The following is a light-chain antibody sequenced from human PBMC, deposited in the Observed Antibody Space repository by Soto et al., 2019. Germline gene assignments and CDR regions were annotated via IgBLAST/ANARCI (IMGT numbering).Light chain of an antibody. CDR2: EVT. CDR3: SSYTTTTTPVV. J-gene: IGLJ2*01. Sequence: QSALTQPASASGSPGQSITISCTGTSSDIGTYDYVSWYQHHPGKAPKLMIYEVTNRPSGVSDRFSGSKSGKTASLTISGLQAEDEADYYCSSYTTTTTPVVFGGGTKLTVL. CDR1: SSDIGTYDY. V-gene: IGLV2-14*01.